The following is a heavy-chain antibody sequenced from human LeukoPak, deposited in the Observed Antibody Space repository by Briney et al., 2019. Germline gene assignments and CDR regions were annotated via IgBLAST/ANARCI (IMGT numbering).Heavy chain of an antibody. Sequence: QPAETLSLTCTVSGGSISSSSYYWGWIRQPPVKGLEWIGSIYYSGSTYYNPSLKSRVTISVDPSKNQFSLKLSSVTAADTAVYYCARVRDDYGDLLDSFDYWGQGTLVTVST. CDR3: ARVRDDYGDLLDSFDY. CDR2: IYYSGST. V-gene: IGHV4-39*07. D-gene: IGHD4-17*01. J-gene: IGHJ4*02. CDR1: GGSISSSSYY.